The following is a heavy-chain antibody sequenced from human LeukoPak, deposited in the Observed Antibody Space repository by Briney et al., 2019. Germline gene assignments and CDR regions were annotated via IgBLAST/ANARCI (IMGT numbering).Heavy chain of an antibody. V-gene: IGHV3-74*01. CDR1: GFTFSSYW. D-gene: IGHD3-22*01. Sequence: GGSLRLSCAASGFTFSSYWMHWVRQAPGKGLVWVSRINSDGSSTSYADSVKGRFTISRDNAKNTLHLQMNSLRAEDTAVYYCARESVNWYYYDSSSYYHFDYWGQGTLVTVSS. CDR3: ARESVNWYYYDSSSYYHFDY. J-gene: IGHJ4*01. CDR2: INSDGSST.